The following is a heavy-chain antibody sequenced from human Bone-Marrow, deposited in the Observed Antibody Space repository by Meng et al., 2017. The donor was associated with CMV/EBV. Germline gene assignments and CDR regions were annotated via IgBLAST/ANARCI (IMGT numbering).Heavy chain of an antibody. V-gene: IGHV3-23*01. CDR3: SRDLNHLYFDL. Sequence: GGSLRLSCAASGFTFSTHAMSWVRQAPGKGLEWVSAICGSGGSTSYADSVKGRFTISRDNTMYPLYRQMNSLRAEESALYLCSRDLNHLYFDLWGRGLRVTGSS. CDR1: GFTFSTHA. J-gene: IGHJ2*01. CDR2: ICGSGGST.